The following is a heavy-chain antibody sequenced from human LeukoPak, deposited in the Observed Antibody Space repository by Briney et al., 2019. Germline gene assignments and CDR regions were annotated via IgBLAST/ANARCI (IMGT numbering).Heavy chain of an antibody. CDR2: IWYDGTKK. CDR3: AGAFGSYIDY. CDR1: GFNFSTFG. J-gene: IGHJ4*02. Sequence: GGSLRLSCAASGFNFSTFGLHWVRQAPGKGLEWVADIWYDGTKKYYADSVKGRFTIYRDISMNTLYLQMNSLRAEDTAVYYCAGAFGSYIDYWGQGTLVTVSS. V-gene: IGHV3-33*01. D-gene: IGHD1-26*01.